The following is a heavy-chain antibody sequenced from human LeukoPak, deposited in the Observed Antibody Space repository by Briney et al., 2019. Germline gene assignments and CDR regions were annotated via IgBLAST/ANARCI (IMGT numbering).Heavy chain of an antibody. CDR1: GGTFSSYA. CDR2: IIPIFGTA. Sequence: GASVKVSCKASGGTFSSYAISWVRQAPGQGLEWMGGIIPIFGTANYAQKFQGRVTITADESTSTAYMELSSPRSEDTAVYYCARGYYYGSSGQDAFDIWGQGTMVTVSS. V-gene: IGHV1-69*13. CDR3: ARGYYYGSSGQDAFDI. D-gene: IGHD3-22*01. J-gene: IGHJ3*02.